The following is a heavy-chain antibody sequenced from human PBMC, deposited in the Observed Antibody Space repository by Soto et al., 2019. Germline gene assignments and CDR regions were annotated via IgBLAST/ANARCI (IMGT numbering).Heavy chain of an antibody. CDR1: GFTFSSYA. J-gene: IGHJ4*02. CDR2: ISGSGGST. Sequence: GGSLRLSCAASGFTFSSYAMSWVRQAPGKGLEWVSAISGSGGSTYYADSVKGRFTISRDNSKNTLYLQMNSLRAEDTAVYYCAKDLGGSYYFRGVGCYFDYWGQGTLVTVSS. CDR3: AKDLGGSYYFRGVGCYFDY. D-gene: IGHD1-26*01. V-gene: IGHV3-23*01.